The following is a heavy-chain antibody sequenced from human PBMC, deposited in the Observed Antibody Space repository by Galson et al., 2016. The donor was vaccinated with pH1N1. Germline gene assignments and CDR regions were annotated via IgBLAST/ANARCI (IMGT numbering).Heavy chain of an antibody. CDR1: GFTFSSHG. CDR2: ITGGGRT. Sequence: SLRLSCAASGFTFSSHGMSWVRQTPGRGLEWLSHITGGGRTYAADSVKGRFTISRDNSKNTVYLEMNSLRAEDTAVYCCAKDVAVAGTNYFDHWGQGTLVTISS. D-gene: IGHD6-19*01. V-gene: IGHV3-23*01. CDR3: AKDVAVAGTNYFDH. J-gene: IGHJ4*02.